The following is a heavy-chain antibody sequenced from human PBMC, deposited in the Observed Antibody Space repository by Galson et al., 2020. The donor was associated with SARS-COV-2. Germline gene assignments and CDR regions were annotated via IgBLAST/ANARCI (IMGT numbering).Heavy chain of an antibody. J-gene: IGHJ4*02. V-gene: IGHV3-30*04. CDR2: ISYDGSNK. Sequence: TGGSLRLSCAASGFTFSSYAMHWVRQAPGKGLEWVAVISYDGSNKYYADSVKGRFTISRDNAKNSLYLQMNSLRAEDTAVYYCTSGDSGPIQSDYWGQGTLVTVSS. D-gene: IGHD3-10*01. CDR1: GFTFSSYA. CDR3: TSGDSGPIQSDY.